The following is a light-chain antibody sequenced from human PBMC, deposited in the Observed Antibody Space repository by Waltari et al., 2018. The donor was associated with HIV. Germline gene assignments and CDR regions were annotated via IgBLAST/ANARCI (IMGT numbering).Light chain of an antibody. J-gene: IGKJ4*01. CDR1: QDISNY. CDR2: DAS. CDR3: QQYDNLLLT. V-gene: IGKV1-33*01. Sequence: DIQMTQSPSSLSASVGDRVTITCQASQDISNYFNWYQQKPGKAPKRLIDDASNLETGVPSRFSGSGSGTDFTFTISSLQPEDIATYYCQQYDNLLLTFGGGTKVEIK.